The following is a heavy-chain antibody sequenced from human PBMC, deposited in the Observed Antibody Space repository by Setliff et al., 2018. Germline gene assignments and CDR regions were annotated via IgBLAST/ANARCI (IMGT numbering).Heavy chain of an antibody. CDR3: RYWSGYYNNDY. CDR2: ISHSGST. J-gene: IGHJ4*02. Sequence: SETLSLTCAVYGGSFSTYYWSWIRQPPGKGLEWIGEISHSGSTNYNPSLKSRVTMSVDTSKNQFSLKLYSVTAADTAVYYCRYWSGYYNNDYWGQGTLVTVS. V-gene: IGHV4-34*01. D-gene: IGHD3-3*01. CDR1: GGSFSTYY.